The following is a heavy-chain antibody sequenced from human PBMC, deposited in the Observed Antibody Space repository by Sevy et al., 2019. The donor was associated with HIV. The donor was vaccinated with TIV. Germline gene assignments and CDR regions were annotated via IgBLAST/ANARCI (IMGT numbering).Heavy chain of an antibody. CDR1: GFTFSSYG. Sequence: GGSLRLSCAASGFTFSSYGMHWVRQAPGKGLEWVAVIWYDGSNKYYADSVKGRFTISRDNSKNRLYLQMNSLRAEDTAVYYCARDVAYYDFWSGYFDYWGQGTLVTVSS. J-gene: IGHJ4*02. D-gene: IGHD3-3*01. V-gene: IGHV3-33*01. CDR3: ARDVAYYDFWSGYFDY. CDR2: IWYDGSNK.